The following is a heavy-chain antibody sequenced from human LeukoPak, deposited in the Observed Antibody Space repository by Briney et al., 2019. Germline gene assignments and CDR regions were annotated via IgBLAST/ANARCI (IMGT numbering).Heavy chain of an antibody. CDR3: ARAARALPTSWYYFDY. J-gene: IGHJ4*02. Sequence: GGSVRLSCAASGFTFSNYGMNWVRQAPGKGLEWVSFTGTSGRYVYYGDSVKGRFTISRDNAKNLLFLQMNSLRAEDTAIYYCARAARALPTSWYYFDYWGQGTLVTVFS. CDR2: TGTSGRYV. D-gene: IGHD2-2*01. CDR1: GFTFSNYG. V-gene: IGHV3-21*06.